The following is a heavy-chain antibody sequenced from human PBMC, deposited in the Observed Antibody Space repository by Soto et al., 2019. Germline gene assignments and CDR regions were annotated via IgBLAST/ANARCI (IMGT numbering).Heavy chain of an antibody. CDR3: ARPATPYYYYYGMDV. Sequence: GSLRLSCAASGFTFSDYYMSWIRQAPGKGLEWVSYISSSGSTIYYADSVKGRFTISRDNAKNSLYLQMNSLRAEDTAVYYCARPATPYYYYYGMDVCGQGTTVTVSS. D-gene: IGHD2-15*01. V-gene: IGHV3-11*01. CDR1: GFTFSDYY. CDR2: ISSSGSTI. J-gene: IGHJ6*02.